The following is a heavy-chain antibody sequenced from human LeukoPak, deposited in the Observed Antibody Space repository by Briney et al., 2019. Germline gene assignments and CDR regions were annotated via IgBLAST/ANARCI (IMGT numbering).Heavy chain of an antibody. CDR2: IYSSGST. CDR1: GGSINNYY. V-gene: IGHV4-4*07. J-gene: IGHJ4*02. Sequence: PSETLSLTCTVSGGSINNYYWSWIRQPAGKGLEWIGRIYSSGSTIYNPSVKSRVTLSVDTSKNQVSLKLRSVTAADTAVYYCARGFTRIFDYWGQGTLVTVSS. D-gene: IGHD2-15*01. CDR3: ARGFTRIFDY.